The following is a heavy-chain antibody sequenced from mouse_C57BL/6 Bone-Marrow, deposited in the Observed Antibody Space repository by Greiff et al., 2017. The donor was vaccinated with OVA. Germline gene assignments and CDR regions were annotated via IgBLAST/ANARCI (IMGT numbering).Heavy chain of an antibody. CDR2: ISNLAYSI. V-gene: IGHV5-15*01. D-gene: IGHD1-1*01. J-gene: IGHJ1*03. Sequence: EVHLVESGGGLVQPGGSLKLSCAASGFTFSDYGMAWVRQAPRKGPEWVAFISNLAYSIYYADTVTGRFTISRENAKNTLYLEMSSLRSEDTAMYYGARWGTVVGDWYFDVWGTGTTVTVSS. CDR1: GFTFSDYG. CDR3: ARWGTVVGDWYFDV.